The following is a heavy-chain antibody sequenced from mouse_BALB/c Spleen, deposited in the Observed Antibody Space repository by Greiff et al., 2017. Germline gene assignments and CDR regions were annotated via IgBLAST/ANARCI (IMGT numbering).Heavy chain of an antibody. D-gene: IGHD1-3*01. CDR2: INPSTGYT. CDR1: GYTFTSYW. Sequence: VKLMESGAELVKPGASVKMSCKASGYTFTSYWMHWVKQRPGQGLEWIGYINPSTGYTEYNQKFKDKATLTADKSSSTAYMPLSSLTSKDSAVYYGARASSYLSGAEDWYFDVWGAGTTVTVSS. CDR3: ARASSYLSGAEDWYFDV. J-gene: IGHJ1*01. V-gene: IGHV1-7*01.